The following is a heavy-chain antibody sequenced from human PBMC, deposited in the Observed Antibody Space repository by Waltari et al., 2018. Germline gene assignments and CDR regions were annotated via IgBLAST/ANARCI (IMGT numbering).Heavy chain of an antibody. CDR3: ARAGELELFHAFDI. V-gene: IGHV4-39*07. CDR1: GGSISSSSYY. J-gene: IGHJ3*02. D-gene: IGHD1-7*01. Sequence: QLQLQESGPGLVKPSETLSLTCTVSGGSISSSSYYWGWIRQPPGKGLEWIGSIYYSGSTYYNPSLKSRVTISVVTSKNQFSLKLSSVTAADTAVYYCARAGELELFHAFDIWGQGTMVTVSS. CDR2: IYYSGST.